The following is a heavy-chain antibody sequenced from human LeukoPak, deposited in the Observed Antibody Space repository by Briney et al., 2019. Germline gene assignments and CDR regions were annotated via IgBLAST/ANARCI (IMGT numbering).Heavy chain of an antibody. D-gene: IGHD3-22*01. V-gene: IGHV3-53*05. J-gene: IGHJ4*02. CDR1: GFTVSSNY. CDR3: AKDSDDSSPDY. CDR2: IYSGGST. Sequence: SGGSLRLSCAASGFTVSSNYMSWVRQAPGKGLEWVSVIYSGGSTYYADSVKGRFTISRDNSKNTLYLQMNSLRAEDTAVYYCAKDSDDSSPDYWGQGTLVTVSS.